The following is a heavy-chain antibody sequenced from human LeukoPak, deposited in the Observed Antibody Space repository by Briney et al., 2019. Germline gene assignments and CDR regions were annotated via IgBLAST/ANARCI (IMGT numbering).Heavy chain of an antibody. J-gene: IGHJ2*01. CDR2: IYYSGST. D-gene: IGHD6-6*01. V-gene: IGHV4-59*08. Sequence: SETLSLTCTVSGGSISSYYWSWIRQPPGKGLEWIGYIYYSGSTNYNPSLKSRVTISVDTSKNQFSLKLSSVTAADTAVYYCARLFRPPLHWYFDLWGRGTLVTVSS. CDR3: ARLFRPPLHWYFDL. CDR1: GGSISSYY.